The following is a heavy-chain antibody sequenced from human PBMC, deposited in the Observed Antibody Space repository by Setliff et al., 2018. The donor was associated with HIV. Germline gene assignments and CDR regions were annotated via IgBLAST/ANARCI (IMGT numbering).Heavy chain of an antibody. J-gene: IGHJ4*02. CDR2: ISSSSSYI. D-gene: IGHD6-13*01. CDR1: GFTFSSYW. V-gene: IGHV3-21*04. CDR3: VKGYTSTWGPFDY. Sequence: PGESLKISCAASGFTFSSYWMHWVRQAPGKGLEWVSCISSSSSYIYYADSVKGRFTISRDNAKNSLYLQMSSLRAEDTAVYYCVKGYTSTWGPFDYWGQGTLVTVSS.